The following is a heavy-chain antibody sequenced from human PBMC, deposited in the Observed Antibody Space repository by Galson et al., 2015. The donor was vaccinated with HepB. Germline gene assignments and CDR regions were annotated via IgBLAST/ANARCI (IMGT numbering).Heavy chain of an antibody. CDR1: GGTFSSYA. D-gene: IGHD3-22*01. J-gene: IGHJ4*02. CDR3: ASGTSGYYDSSGYLPPFDY. CDR2: IIPIFGTA. Sequence: SCKASGGTFSSYAISWVRQAPGQGLEWMGGIIPIFGTANYAQRFQGRVTITADESTSNAYMELSSLRSEDTAVYYCASGTSGYYDSSGYLPPFDYWGQGTLVTVSS. V-gene: IGHV1-69*01.